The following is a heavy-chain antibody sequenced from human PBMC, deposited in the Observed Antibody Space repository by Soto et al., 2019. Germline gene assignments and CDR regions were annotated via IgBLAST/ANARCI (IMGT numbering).Heavy chain of an antibody. Sequence: QVQSLQSGAEVKKPGASVKVSCQASGYNFTKSAIHWVRQAPGQRLEWMGWISGGTGNTKYSQKFQGRVTISRDTSASKAYLELSSLTPEDTSVIYCARDRVEKSGSPANGMDVWGQGTTVTVSS. V-gene: IGHV1-3*01. CDR2: ISGGTGNT. J-gene: IGHJ6*02. D-gene: IGHD1-26*01. CDR3: ARDRVEKSGSPANGMDV. CDR1: GYNFTKSA.